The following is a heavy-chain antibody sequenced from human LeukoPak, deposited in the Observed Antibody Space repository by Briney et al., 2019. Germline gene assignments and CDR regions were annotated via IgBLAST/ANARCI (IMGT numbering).Heavy chain of an antibody. CDR2: ISSSSSTI. J-gene: IGHJ3*02. Sequence: GSLRLSCAASGFTFSSYSMNWVRQAPGKGLEWVSYISSSSSTIYYADSVKGRFTISRDNAKNSLYLQMNSLRAEDTAVYYCARDGADCSSTSCPYDAFDIWGQGTMVTVSS. D-gene: IGHD2-2*01. CDR3: ARDGADCSSTSCPYDAFDI. V-gene: IGHV3-48*04. CDR1: GFTFSSYS.